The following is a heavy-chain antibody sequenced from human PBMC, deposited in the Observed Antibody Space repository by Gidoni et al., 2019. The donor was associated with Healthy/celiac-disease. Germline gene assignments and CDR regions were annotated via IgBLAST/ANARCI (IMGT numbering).Heavy chain of an antibody. CDR3: ARKAYDILTGYYFGNWFDP. CDR1: GYTFTSYD. J-gene: IGHJ5*02. V-gene: IGHV1-8*01. CDR2: MNTNSGNT. Sequence: QVQLVQSGAEVKKPGASVKVSCKASGYTFTSYDINWVRQATGQGLEWMGWMNTNSGNTGYAQKFQGRVTMTRNTSISTAYMELSSLRSEDTAVYYCARKAYDILTGYYFGNWFDPWGQGTLVTVSS. D-gene: IGHD3-9*01.